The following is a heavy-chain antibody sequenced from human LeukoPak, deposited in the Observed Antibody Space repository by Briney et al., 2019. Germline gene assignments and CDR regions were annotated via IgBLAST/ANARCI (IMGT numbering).Heavy chain of an antibody. V-gene: IGHV3-7*02. CDR1: GFTLSNYW. CDR2: INQDGSGK. CDR3: ARNPAGIGDY. Sequence: PGGSLRLSCVASGFTLSNYWMGWVRQAPGKGLDWVASINQDGSGKYYVDSVKGRFTVSRDIAKNSLYLQMSSLRDVDTAVYYCARNPAGIGDYLGQGTLVTVSS. D-gene: IGHD1-26*01. J-gene: IGHJ4*02.